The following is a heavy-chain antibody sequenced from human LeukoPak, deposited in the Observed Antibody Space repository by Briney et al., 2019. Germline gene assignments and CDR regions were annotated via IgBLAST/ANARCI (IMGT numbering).Heavy chain of an antibody. V-gene: IGHV3-30-3*01. CDR1: GFTFSSYA. D-gene: IGHD6-13*01. CDR2: ISYDGSNK. Sequence: GGSLRLSCAASGFTFSSYAMHWVRQAPSKGLEWVAVISYDGSNKYYADSAKGRFTISRDNSKNTLYLRMNSLRAEDTAVYYCAMGGYSSSANPYYYYYGMDVWVQGTTVTVSS. J-gene: IGHJ6*02. CDR3: AMGGYSSSANPYYYYYGMDV.